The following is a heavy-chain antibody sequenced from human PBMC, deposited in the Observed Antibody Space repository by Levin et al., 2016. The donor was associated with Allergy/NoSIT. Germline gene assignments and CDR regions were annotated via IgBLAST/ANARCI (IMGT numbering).Heavy chain of an antibody. D-gene: IGHD6-19*01. J-gene: IGHJ4*02. CDR1: GLAFSTSW. Sequence: GGSLRLSCASSGLAFSTSWMSWVRQAPGKGLEWVSAISGSGGSTYYADSVKGRFTISRDNSKNTLYLQMNSLRAEDTAIYYCATGCSGLFCFDHWGQGTLVTVSS. CDR2: ISGSGGST. CDR3: ATGCSGLFCFDH. V-gene: IGHV3-23*01.